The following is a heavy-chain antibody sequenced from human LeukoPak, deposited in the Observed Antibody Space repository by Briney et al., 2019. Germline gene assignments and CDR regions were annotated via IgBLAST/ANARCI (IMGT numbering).Heavy chain of an antibody. CDR3: ARRQGTTLSFDY. CDR2: INAYNGNT. J-gene: IGHJ4*02. V-gene: IGHV1-18*01. CDR1: GYTFNTYG. D-gene: IGHD1-1*01. Sequence: AAVKDSCKASGYTFNTYGFSWGRQAPGQGLEWMGWINAYNGNTNYAQKLQGRVTMTTETSTSTAYMELRSLRSDDTAVYYCARRQGTTLSFDYWGQGPLVTVSS.